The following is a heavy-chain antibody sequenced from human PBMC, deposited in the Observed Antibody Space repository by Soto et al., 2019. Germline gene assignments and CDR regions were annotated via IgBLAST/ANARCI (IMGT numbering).Heavy chain of an antibody. CDR1: GGTFSSYA. CDR2: IIPIFGTA. CDR3: ARPRIQWLSHDGFDI. V-gene: IGHV1-69*13. D-gene: IGHD6-19*01. Sequence: SVKVSCKASGGTFSSYAISWVRQAPGQGLEWMGGIIPIFGTANYAQKFQGRVTITADESTSTAYMELSSLRSEDTAVYYCARPRIQWLSHDGFDIWGQGTMVTVSS. J-gene: IGHJ3*02.